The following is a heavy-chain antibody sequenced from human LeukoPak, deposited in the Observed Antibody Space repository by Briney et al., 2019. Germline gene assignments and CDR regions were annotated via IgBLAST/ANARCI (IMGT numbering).Heavy chain of an antibody. CDR3: AKDFYSSSWYYDY. J-gene: IGHJ4*02. V-gene: IGHV3-23*01. D-gene: IGHD6-13*01. CDR1: VVTFTNFV. CDR2: IIGGGGST. Sequence: GGSLRLSCAASVVTFTNFVMSGVREALEGGLEWVSAIIGGGGSTYYADSLKRRFTFSRDNSMITLYLQMNSLRAEDTAVYYCAKDFYSSSWYYDYWGQGTLVTVS.